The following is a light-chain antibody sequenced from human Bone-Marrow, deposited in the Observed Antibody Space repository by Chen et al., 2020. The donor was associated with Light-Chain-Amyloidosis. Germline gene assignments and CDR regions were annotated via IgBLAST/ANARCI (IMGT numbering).Light chain of an antibody. CDR1: NSNIGINY. V-gene: IGLV1-51*02. J-gene: IGLJ3*02. CDR3: ATWDSSLTVWM. CDR2: ENN. Sequence: QSVLTQPPSVSAAPGQKVTISCSGSNSNIGINYVSWYQQLPGTSPKLLIYENNQRPSEIPDRFSGSKSGTSATLGVAGRQTGDEADYYCATWDSSLTVWMFGGGTKLTVL.